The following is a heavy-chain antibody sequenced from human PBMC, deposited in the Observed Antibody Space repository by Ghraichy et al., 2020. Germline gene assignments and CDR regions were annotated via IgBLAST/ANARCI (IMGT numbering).Heavy chain of an antibody. D-gene: IGHD4-23*01. V-gene: IGHV3-48*02. CDR2: ITSSSRFK. J-gene: IGHJ6*02. CDR3: ARGSRVVRFYYYDGMDV. Sequence: GGSLRLSCEGSGFPFSSYSMNWVRQSPGKGLEWLSYITSSSRFKSYADSVKGRVTISRDNARNSLYLEMNSLRDEDTAVYYCARGSRVVRFYYYDGMDVWGQGTTVTVSS. CDR1: GFPFSSYS.